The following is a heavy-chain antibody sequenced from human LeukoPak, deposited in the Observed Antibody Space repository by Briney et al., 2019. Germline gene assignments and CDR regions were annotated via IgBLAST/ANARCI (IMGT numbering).Heavy chain of an antibody. D-gene: IGHD6-19*01. V-gene: IGHV4-4*07. CDR2: IYTSGST. Sequence: PSETLSLTCTVSGGSISSYYWSWIRQPAGKGLEWIGRIYTSGSTNYNPSLKSRVTMSVDTSKNQFSLKLSSVTAADTAVYYCARESQSSGPNWFDPWGQGTLVTVSS. CDR3: ARESQSSGPNWFDP. CDR1: GGSISSYY. J-gene: IGHJ5*02.